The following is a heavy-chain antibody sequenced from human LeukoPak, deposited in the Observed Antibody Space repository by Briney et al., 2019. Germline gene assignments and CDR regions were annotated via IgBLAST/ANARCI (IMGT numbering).Heavy chain of an antibody. Sequence: GGSLRLSCAASGFTFSSYEMNWVRQAPGKGLEWVSYINSSGSTIYYADSVKGRFTISRDNAKNSLYLQVNSLRAEDTAVYYCARDMFSSSWYSDAFDIWGRGTMVTVSS. CDR3: ARDMFSSSWYSDAFDI. V-gene: IGHV3-48*03. CDR2: INSSGSTI. CDR1: GFTFSSYE. J-gene: IGHJ3*02. D-gene: IGHD6-13*01.